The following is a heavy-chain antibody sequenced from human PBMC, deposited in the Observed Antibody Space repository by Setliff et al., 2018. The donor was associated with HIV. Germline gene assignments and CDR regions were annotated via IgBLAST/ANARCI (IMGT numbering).Heavy chain of an antibody. Sequence: LSLTCTVYGASISNSNSYWGWIRQPPGKGLEWIGCIYQSGSTYYNVSLKSRVIISVDTSKNQFSLKLSSVTAADTAVYYCARHRAVAGANYFDFWGQGTLVTVSS. CDR2: IYQSGST. V-gene: IGHV4-39*01. CDR3: ARHRAVAGANYFDF. J-gene: IGHJ4*02. D-gene: IGHD6-19*01. CDR1: GASISNSNSY.